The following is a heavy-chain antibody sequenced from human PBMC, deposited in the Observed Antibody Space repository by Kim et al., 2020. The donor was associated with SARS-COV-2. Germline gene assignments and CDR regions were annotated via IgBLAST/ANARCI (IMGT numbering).Heavy chain of an antibody. CDR2: IRSNAYGGIS. D-gene: IGHD3-10*01. J-gene: IGHJ6*02. V-gene: IGHV3-49*03. CDR1: GFTFGDYA. Sequence: GGSLRLSCTASGFTFGDYAMSWFRQAPGKGLEWVGFIRSNAYGGISEYAASVKGRFTISRDDSKSIANLHMNSLKTEDTAVYYCTGVEKQYYGSGSPSYYFVVDGWGQG. CDR3: TGVEKQYYGSGSPSYYFVVDG.